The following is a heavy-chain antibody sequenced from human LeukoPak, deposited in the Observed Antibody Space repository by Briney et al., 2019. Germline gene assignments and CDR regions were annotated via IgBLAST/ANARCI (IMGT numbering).Heavy chain of an antibody. CDR2: IYPGDPDT. Sequence: GESLKISCKGSGYSFTSYWIGWVRQMPGKGVEWMGIIYPGDPDTRYSPSFQGQVTISANKSISTAYLQWSSLKASDTAMYYCARHESGSYSLNDYWGQGTLVTVSS. CDR3: ARHESGSYSLNDY. CDR1: GYSFTSYW. V-gene: IGHV5-51*01. D-gene: IGHD1-26*01. J-gene: IGHJ4*02.